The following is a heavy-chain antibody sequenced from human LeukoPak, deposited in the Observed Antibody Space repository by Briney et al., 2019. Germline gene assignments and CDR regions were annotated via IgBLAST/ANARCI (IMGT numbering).Heavy chain of an antibody. J-gene: IGHJ4*02. Sequence: GASVKVSCKASGYTFTGYYIDWVRQAPGQGLEWMGWINSDSGGTYYAQKFQGRVTMTRDTSISTAYMELSRLRSDDTAVYYCARDPGYSSPRGDYWGQGTLVTVSS. CDR2: INSDSGGT. V-gene: IGHV1-2*02. CDR3: ARDPGYSSPRGDY. D-gene: IGHD5-18*01. CDR1: GYTFTGYY.